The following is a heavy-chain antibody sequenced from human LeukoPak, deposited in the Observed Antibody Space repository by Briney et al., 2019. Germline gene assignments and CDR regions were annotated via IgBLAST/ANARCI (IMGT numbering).Heavy chain of an antibody. D-gene: IGHD5-18*01. V-gene: IGHV6-1*01. Sequence: SQTLSLTCAISGDSVSSNSAAWSWIRQSPSRGLEWLGRTYYRSKWYNDYAVSVKSRVTLKPDTSKNQFSLQLNSVTPEDTAVYYCARGYSYGYDFHYWGQGTLVTVSS. J-gene: IGHJ4*02. CDR2: TYYRSKWYN. CDR3: ARGYSYGYDFHY. CDR1: GDSVSSNSAA.